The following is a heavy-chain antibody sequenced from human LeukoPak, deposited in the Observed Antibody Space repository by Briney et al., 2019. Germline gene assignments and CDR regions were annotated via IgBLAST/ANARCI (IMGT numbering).Heavy chain of an antibody. CDR1: GFTFSSYS. CDR3: ARASRDRVIVVVVAATRDAFDI. Sequence: GGSLRLSCAASGFTFSSYSMNWVRQAPGKGLEWVSSISSSSSYIYYADSVKGRFTISRDNAKNSLYLQMNSLRAEDTAVYYCARASRDRVIVVVVAATRDAFDIWGQGTMVIVSS. D-gene: IGHD2-15*01. CDR2: ISSSSSYI. V-gene: IGHV3-21*01. J-gene: IGHJ3*02.